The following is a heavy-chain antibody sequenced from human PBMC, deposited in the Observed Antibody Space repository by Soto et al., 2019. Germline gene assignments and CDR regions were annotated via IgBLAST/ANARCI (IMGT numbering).Heavy chain of an antibody. CDR3: ARGTSQRDFDV. CDR1: EFIFSDYY. J-gene: IGHJ3*01. V-gene: IGHV3-11*01. CDR2: VRGTSNNM. D-gene: IGHD2-2*01. Sequence: QVQLVEAGGGLVKPGGALTLFCAASEFIFSDYYMSWIRHAPVKGLEWVSYVRGTSNNMNYADFVNGRFTISRDNAKNSLYLHMNSLRADDTAVYYCARGTSQRDFDVWGQGTMVTVSS.